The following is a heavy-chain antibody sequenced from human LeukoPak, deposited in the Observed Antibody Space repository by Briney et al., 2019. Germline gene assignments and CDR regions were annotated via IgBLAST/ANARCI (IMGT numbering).Heavy chain of an antibody. V-gene: IGHV3-30*01. CDR2: ASSDEMTT. J-gene: IGHJ4*02. Sequence: GGSLRLSCVASGFTFTDHSMHWVRQPPGKGLEWVAVASSDEMTTFYGDSVKGRFTISRDNSKNTVYLQMNSLRSEDTAVYYCARDGRLGYYGSGTDLGGWGQGTLVTVSS. CDR1: GFTFTDHS. CDR3: ARDGRLGYYGSGTDLGG. D-gene: IGHD3-10*01.